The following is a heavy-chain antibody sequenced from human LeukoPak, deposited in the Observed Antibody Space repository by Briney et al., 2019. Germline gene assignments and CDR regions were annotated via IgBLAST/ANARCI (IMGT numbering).Heavy chain of an antibody. CDR3: AKPSSSWQLVGVEFDY. CDR1: GFTFSSYA. Sequence: PGESLTLSCAASGFTFSSYAVHGVRHAPGEGREWVAVISYDGSNKYYADSVKGRFTISRDNSKNTLSLQMTSLSAEDTAVYYCAKPSSSWQLVGVEFDYWGQGTLVTVSS. CDR2: ISYDGSNK. J-gene: IGHJ4*02. V-gene: IGHV3-30*04. D-gene: IGHD6-13*01.